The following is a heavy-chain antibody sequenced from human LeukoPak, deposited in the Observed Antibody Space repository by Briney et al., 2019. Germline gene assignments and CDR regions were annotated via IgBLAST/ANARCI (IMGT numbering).Heavy chain of an antibody. CDR1: GFTLRSYA. CDR2: ISGSGGST. V-gene: IGHV3-23*01. Sequence: GGSLRLSCAASGFTLRSYAMSWVRQAPGKGLEWVSAISGSGGSTYYADSVKGRFTISRDNSQNTLYLQMNSLRAEDTAVYYCAKEYSGYDFDYWGQGTLVTVSS. D-gene: IGHD5-12*01. CDR3: AKEYSGYDFDY. J-gene: IGHJ4*02.